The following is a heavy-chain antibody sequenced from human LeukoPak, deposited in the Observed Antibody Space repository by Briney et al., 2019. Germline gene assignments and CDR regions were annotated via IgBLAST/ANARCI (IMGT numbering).Heavy chain of an antibody. CDR1: GFTFRSYW. V-gene: IGHV3-7*01. J-gene: IGHJ4*02. Sequence: PGGSLRLSXAASGFTFRSYWMSWVRQAPGKGLEWVANINQGGSVQYYMDSVKGRFNISRDDAKNSLYVQMNSLRDEDTAVYYCARVEYSGWNLEYWGQGTLVTVSS. CDR3: ARVEYSGWNLEY. D-gene: IGHD5-12*01. CDR2: INQGGSVQ.